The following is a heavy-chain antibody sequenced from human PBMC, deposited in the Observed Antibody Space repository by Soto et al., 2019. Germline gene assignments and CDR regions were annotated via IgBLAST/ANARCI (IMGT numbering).Heavy chain of an antibody. CDR2: FIPVVGLA. CDR3: AKPSQGALYYYGMDV. J-gene: IGHJ6*02. Sequence: SVKVSCKASGGTLSSFAISWVRQAPGQGLEWVGTFIPVVGLAKYGQNFQGRVAITADQSTNTLFMELSSLRYEDTAMYYCAKPSQGALYYYGMDVWGQGTTVTVSS. CDR1: GGTLSSFA. V-gene: IGHV1-69*04.